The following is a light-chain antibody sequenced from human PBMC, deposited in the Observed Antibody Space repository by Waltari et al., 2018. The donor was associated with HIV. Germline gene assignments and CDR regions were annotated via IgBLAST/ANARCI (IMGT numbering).Light chain of an antibody. J-gene: IGLJ2*01. Sequence: QSVLTQPPSASGTPGQRVTISCSGSSSNVGRYYVYWYQQVPGTAPTLLIYRSYQRPSGVPDRFSGSKSGTSASLAISGLRSEDEADYYCAVWDGSLSVGVFGGGTKVTVL. V-gene: IGLV1-47*01. CDR3: AVWDGSLSVGV. CDR1: SSNVGRYY. CDR2: RSY.